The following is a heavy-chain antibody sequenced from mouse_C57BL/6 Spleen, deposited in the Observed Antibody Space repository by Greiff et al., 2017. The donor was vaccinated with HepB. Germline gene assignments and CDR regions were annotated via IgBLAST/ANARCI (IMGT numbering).Heavy chain of an antibody. J-gene: IGHJ2*01. D-gene: IGHD4-1*01. Sequence: EVQLVESGGGLVKPGGSLKLSCAASGFTFSSYTMSWVRQTPEKRLEWVATISGGGGNTYYPDSVKGRFTISRDNAKNTLYLQMSSLRSEDTALYYCARQGNWDAYFDYWGQGTTLTVSS. CDR1: GFTFSSYT. CDR3: ARQGNWDAYFDY. CDR2: ISGGGGNT. V-gene: IGHV5-9*01.